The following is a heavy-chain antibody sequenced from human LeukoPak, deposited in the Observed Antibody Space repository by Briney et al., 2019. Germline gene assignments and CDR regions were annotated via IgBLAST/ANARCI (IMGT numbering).Heavy chain of an antibody. CDR3: ARHSSYENWFDP. CDR1: GDSTSSGYY. D-gene: IGHD3-3*01. J-gene: IGHJ5*02. Sequence: PSETLSLTCAVSGDSTSSGYYWGWIRQPPGKGLEWIGNIYHSGSTYHNPSLKSRVTISVDTSKNQFSLKLSSVTAADTAVYYCARHSSYENWFDPWGQGTLVTVSS. V-gene: IGHV4-38-2*01. CDR2: IYHSGST.